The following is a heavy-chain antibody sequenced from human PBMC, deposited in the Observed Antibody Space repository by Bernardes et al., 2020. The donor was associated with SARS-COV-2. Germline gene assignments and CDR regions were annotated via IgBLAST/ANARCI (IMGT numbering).Heavy chain of an antibody. CDR2: SYNTGST. D-gene: IGHD5-12*01. Sequence: SETLSPTCTASGSSIRRYYWIWIRQPPGKGLEWIGYSYNTGSTKYNPSPKSRVSITVDMSKIQFSLRLSSVTSADTAVYYCARADSDYPPDYLGPGIFVTVSS. V-gene: IGHV4-59*01. J-gene: IGHJ4*02. CDR1: GSSIRRYY. CDR3: ARADSDYPPDY.